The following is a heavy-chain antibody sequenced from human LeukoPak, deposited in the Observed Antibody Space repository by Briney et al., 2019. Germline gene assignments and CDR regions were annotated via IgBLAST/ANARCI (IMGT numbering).Heavy chain of an antibody. CDR2: ISYDGSDK. J-gene: IGHJ4*02. CDR3: ARDFLRGFVY. D-gene: IGHD5-12*01. Sequence: PGGSLRLSCAASGFTFSSHAMHWVRQAPGKGLEWLTTISYDGSDKYYADSVKGRFTISRDNSKNTLFLQMNSLRPEDSGVFYCARDFLRGFVYWGQGTLVTVSS. CDR1: GFTFSSHA. V-gene: IGHV3-30-3*01.